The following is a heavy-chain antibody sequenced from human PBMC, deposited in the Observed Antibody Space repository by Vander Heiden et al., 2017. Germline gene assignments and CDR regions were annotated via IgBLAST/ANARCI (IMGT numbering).Heavy chain of an antibody. J-gene: IGHJ3*02. CDR2: IATAGDT. CDR1: GFTFSRYG. Sequence: EVQLVASGGGLVQPGGSLRLYCAASGFTFSRYGLHLARQATGRGLEWVSGIATAGDTYNLGSVKGRFTSSRENAKNSLYLQMNSLRAGDTAVYYCARGGSPEAFDIWGQGTMVTVSS. D-gene: IGHD1-26*01. V-gene: IGHV3-13*01. CDR3: ARGGSPEAFDI.